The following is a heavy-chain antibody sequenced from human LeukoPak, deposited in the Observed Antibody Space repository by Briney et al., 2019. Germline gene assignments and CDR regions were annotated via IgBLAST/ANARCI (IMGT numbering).Heavy chain of an antibody. J-gene: IGHJ6*03. V-gene: IGHV4-4*07. D-gene: IGHD2-2*02. CDR1: GGSISSYY. CDR2: IYTSGST. CDR3: ARVTAGLVPAAIDYYYYYMDV. Sequence: SETLSLTCTVSGGSISSYYWSWIRQPAGKGLEWIGRIYTSGSTNYNPSLKSRVTMSVDTSKNQFSLKLSSVTAADTAVYYCARVTAGLVPAAIDYYYYYMDVWGKGTTVTVSS.